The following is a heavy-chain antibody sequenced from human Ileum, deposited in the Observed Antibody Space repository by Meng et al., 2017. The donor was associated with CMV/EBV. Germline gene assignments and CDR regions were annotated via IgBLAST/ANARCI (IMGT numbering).Heavy chain of an antibody. Sequence: LSCDASGFSFSNYWMHWVRQAPGKGPEWVSRSSSDGSSTSYADSVKGRFTISRDNAKNTLFLQMNSLRAEDTAVYYCTHGSGSYYNYWGQGTLVTVSS. CDR3: THGSGSYYNY. CDR2: SSSDGSST. CDR1: GFSFSNYW. V-gene: IGHV3-74*01. J-gene: IGHJ4*02. D-gene: IGHD3-10*01.